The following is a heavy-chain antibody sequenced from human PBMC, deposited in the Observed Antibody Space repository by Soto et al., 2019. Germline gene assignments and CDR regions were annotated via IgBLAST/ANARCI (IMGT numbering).Heavy chain of an antibody. CDR1: GFTFSSYG. CDR3: ARDSMSIAARPGYYYYYMDV. CDR2: IWYDGSNK. Sequence: GGSLRLSCAASGFTFSSYGMHWVRQAPGKGLEWVAVIWYDGSNKYYADSVKGRFTISRDNSKNTLYLQMNSLRAEDTAVYYCARDSMSIAARPGYYYYYMDVWGKGTTVTVSS. J-gene: IGHJ6*03. D-gene: IGHD6-6*01. V-gene: IGHV3-33*01.